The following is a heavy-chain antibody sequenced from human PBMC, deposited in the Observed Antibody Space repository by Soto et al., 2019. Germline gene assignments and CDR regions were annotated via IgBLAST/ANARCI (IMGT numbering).Heavy chain of an antibody. CDR3: ARPRTYYYGSGSPEMDGMDV. CDR2: VDPRDSYI. D-gene: IGHD3-10*01. V-gene: IGHV5-10-1*01. Sequence: PGESLKISCRGSGYSFTNYWINWVRQMPGKGLECMGRVDPRDSYINYGPSFQGHVTISADKSISTAYLQWSSLKASDTAIYYCARPRTYYYGSGSPEMDGMDVWGQGTTVTVSS. J-gene: IGHJ6*02. CDR1: GYSFTNYW.